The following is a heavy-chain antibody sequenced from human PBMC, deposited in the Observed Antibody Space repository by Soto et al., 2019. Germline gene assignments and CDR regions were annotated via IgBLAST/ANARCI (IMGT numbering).Heavy chain of an antibody. J-gene: IGHJ4*02. Sequence: QVQLVQSGAGVKKPGASVKVAFKACGYTFTSCGISWVRRALGQGLEWMGWISAYNGNTNYAQKLQGRVTMTTDTSTSTAYMELRSLRADDTAVYYCARGAGWEPLDYWGQGTLVTVSS. CDR1: GYTFTSCG. CDR3: ARGAGWEPLDY. D-gene: IGHD1-26*01. V-gene: IGHV1-18*01. CDR2: ISAYNGNT.